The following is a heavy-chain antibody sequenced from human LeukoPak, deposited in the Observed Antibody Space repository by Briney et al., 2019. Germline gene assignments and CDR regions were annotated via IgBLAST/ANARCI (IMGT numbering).Heavy chain of an antibody. D-gene: IGHD1-26*01. V-gene: IGHV3-21*01. J-gene: IGHJ4*02. CDR2: ISSSSSYI. Sequence: GGSLRLSCAASGFTFSSYSMNWVRQAPGKGLEWVSSISSSSSYIYYADSVKGRFTISRDNAKNSLYLQMNSLRAEDTAVYYCARDAENLVGATPPFDYWGQGTLVTVSS. CDR3: ARDAENLVGATPPFDY. CDR1: GFTFSSYS.